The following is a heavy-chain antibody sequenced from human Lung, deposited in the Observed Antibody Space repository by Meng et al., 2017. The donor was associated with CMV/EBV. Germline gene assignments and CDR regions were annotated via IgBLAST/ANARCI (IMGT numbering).Heavy chain of an antibody. CDR1: GFNFNIFE. CDR2: INDASNNK. D-gene: IGHD5-18*01. V-gene: IGHV3-48*03. Sequence: GGSXRLXXAASGFNFNIFEMNWVRQTPGKGLEWISYINDASNNKYYADSVKGRFTISRDNAQKSLFLQMNTLRVEETVIYYGAQTPRGYSHGYSALYFDSWGQGTXVTVSS. J-gene: IGHJ4*02. CDR3: AQTPRGYSHGYSALYFDS.